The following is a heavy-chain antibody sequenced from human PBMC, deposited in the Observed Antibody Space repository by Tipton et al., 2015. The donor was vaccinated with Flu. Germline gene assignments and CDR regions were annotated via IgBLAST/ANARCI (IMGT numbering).Heavy chain of an antibody. J-gene: IGHJ4*02. V-gene: IGHV3-20*04. CDR3: ARDRTRLASPLDY. Sequence: QLVQSGGGVVRPGGSLRLSCAASGFTFDDYGMSWVRQAPGKGLEWVSGINWNGGTTGYADSVKGRFIISRDNAKNPLSLQMNSLRAEDTALYFCARDRTRLASPLDYWGQGTLVTVSS. CDR2: INWNGGTT. CDR1: GFTFDDYG. D-gene: IGHD3-16*01.